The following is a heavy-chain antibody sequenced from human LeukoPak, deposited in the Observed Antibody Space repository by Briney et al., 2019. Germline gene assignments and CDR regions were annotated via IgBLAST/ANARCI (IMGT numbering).Heavy chain of an antibody. CDR3: ARDERQYFDY. Sequence: ASVKVCCKASGYTFTSYGISWVRQAPGQGVEWMGWISAYNGNTNYAQKLQGRVTMTTDTSTSTAYMELRSLRSDNTAVYYCARDERQYFDYWGQGTLVTVSS. J-gene: IGHJ4*01. CDR1: GYTFTSYG. CDR2: ISAYNGNT. V-gene: IGHV1-18*01. D-gene: IGHD6-25*01.